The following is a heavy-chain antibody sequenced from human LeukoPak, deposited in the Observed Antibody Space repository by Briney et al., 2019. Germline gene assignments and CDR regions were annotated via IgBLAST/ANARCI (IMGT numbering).Heavy chain of an antibody. J-gene: IGHJ5*02. V-gene: IGHV3-20*04. D-gene: IGHD6-13*01. CDR1: GFTFADYR. Sequence: PGGPLTLSCAAWGFTFADYRMTGPRQATGKGLEWVSGMNWYGGRTGYADAVKGRFTIPRDNTKNSLYLQMNSLRAEDTALYYCVRDRVAAAGLNWFDPWGQGTLVTVSS. CDR3: VRDRVAAAGLNWFDP. CDR2: MNWYGGRT.